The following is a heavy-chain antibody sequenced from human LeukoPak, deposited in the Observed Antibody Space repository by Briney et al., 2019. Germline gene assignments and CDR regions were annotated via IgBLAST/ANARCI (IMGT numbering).Heavy chain of an antibody. V-gene: IGHV4-38-2*01. CDR1: GFTFSTYD. CDR2: IYHSGTT. CDR3: ARRIDSSPTSANWFDP. D-gene: IGHD1-26*01. J-gene: IGHJ5*02. Sequence: PGGSLRLSCAASGFTFSTYDMNWVRQTPGKGLEWIGSIYHSGTTYYNPSLKSRVTISVDTSKNQFSLKLSSVTAADTAVYYCARRIDSSPTSANWFDPWGQGTLVTVSS.